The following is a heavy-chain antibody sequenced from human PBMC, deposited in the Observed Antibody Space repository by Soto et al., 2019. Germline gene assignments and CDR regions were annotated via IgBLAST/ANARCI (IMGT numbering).Heavy chain of an antibody. J-gene: IGHJ4*02. CDR2: MQPSSVRT. CDR1: GDSFTSLY. V-gene: IGHV1-8*01. Sequence: GASVKLCSKASGDSFTSLYIHWGRHTTGQGLEWMGSMQPSSVRTGYAQKFQGRVTMTRDTSINTAYMELISLKSDDTAFYYCQRGVPEGVDYWGERPLVTGYS. CDR3: QRGVPEGVDY. D-gene: IGHD1-26*01.